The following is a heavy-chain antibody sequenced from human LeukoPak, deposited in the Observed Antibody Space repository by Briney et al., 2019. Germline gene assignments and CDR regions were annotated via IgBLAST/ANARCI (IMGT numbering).Heavy chain of an antibody. CDR2: ISYDGSNK. V-gene: IGHV3-30*03. J-gene: IGHJ4*02. Sequence: PGGSLRLSCAASGFTFSSYGMHWVRQAPSKGLEWVAVISYDGSNKYYADSVKGRFTISRDNSKNTLYLQMNSLRAEDTAVYFCARGKSGYTFGPLDSWGQGTLVTVSS. CDR1: GFTFSSYG. CDR3: ARGKSGYTFGPLDS. D-gene: IGHD5-18*01.